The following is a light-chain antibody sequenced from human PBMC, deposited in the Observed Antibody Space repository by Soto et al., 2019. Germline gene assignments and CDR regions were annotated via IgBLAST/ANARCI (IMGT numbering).Light chain of an antibody. V-gene: IGKV3-20*01. Sequence: EIVLTQSPALLSSSPGETAALSCRASQSIGAKHLAWYQLRPGQSPRLLIYGASGRATGVPGRFSGSGYGTEFTLTISRLEPEDFVVYYCQHFGTSPRYTFGQGTKLEI. J-gene: IGKJ2*01. CDR1: QSIGAKH. CDR3: QHFGTSPRYT. CDR2: GAS.